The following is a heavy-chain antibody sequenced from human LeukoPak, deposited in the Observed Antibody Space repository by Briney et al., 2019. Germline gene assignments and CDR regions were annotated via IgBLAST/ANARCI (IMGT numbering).Heavy chain of an antibody. D-gene: IGHD3-3*01. Sequence: SETLSLTCAVYGGSFSGYYWSWIRQPPGKGLEWIGEINHSGSTNYNPSLKSRVTISVDTSKNQFSLKLSSVTAADTAVYYCARHRYDFWSGFYVQHWGQGTLVTVSS. CDR3: ARHRYDFWSGFYVQH. J-gene: IGHJ1*01. CDR1: GGSFSGYY. V-gene: IGHV4-34*01. CDR2: INHSGST.